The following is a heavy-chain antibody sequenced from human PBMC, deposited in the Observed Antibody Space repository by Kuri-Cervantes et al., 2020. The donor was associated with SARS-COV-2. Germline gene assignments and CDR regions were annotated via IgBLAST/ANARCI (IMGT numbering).Heavy chain of an antibody. D-gene: IGHD3-10*01. Sequence: ASVKVSCKASGYTFTGYYMHWVRQAPGQGLEWMGWINPNSGGTNYAQKFQGRVTMTRDTSISTAYMELSRLRSEDTAVYYCARSRFGDYLDAFDIWGQGTMVTVSS. CDR3: ARSRFGDYLDAFDI. J-gene: IGHJ3*02. V-gene: IGHV1-2*02. CDR2: INPNSGGT. CDR1: GYTFTGYY.